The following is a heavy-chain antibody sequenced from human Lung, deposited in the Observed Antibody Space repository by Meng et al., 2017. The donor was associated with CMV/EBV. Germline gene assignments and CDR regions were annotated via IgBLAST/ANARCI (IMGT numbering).Heavy chain of an antibody. CDR2: MSFDGGNI. CDR1: GFTFSRYA. D-gene: IGHD2-8*01. V-gene: IGHV3-30-3*01. J-gene: IGHJ4*02. Sequence: SCAASGFTFSRYAMHWVRQAQGKGLEWVALMSFDGGNIQYTDSLKGRFTISRDNSKNVLYLEMNSLRLEDTAVYYCARDGDCCTDGTCYFDYWGQGTLVTVSS. CDR3: ARDGDCCTDGTCYFDY.